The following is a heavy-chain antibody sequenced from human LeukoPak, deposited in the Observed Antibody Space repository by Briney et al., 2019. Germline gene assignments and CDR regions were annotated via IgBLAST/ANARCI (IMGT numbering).Heavy chain of an antibody. CDR1: GGSISSGGYY. CDR2: IYHSGST. CDR3: ASREDDFWSGYYRGGPSHYYYYMDV. V-gene: IGHV4-30-2*01. D-gene: IGHD3-3*01. J-gene: IGHJ6*03. Sequence: PSQTLSLTCTVSGGSISSGGYYWSWIRQPPGKGLEWIGYIYHSGSTYYNPSLKSRVTISVDRSKNQFSLKLSSVTAADTAVYYCASREDDFWSGYYRGGPSHYYYYMDVWGKGTTVTVSS.